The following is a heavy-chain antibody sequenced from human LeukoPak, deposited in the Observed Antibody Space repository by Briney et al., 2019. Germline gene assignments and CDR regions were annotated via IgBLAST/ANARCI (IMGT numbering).Heavy chain of an antibody. V-gene: IGHV4-4*07. CDR2: IYSSGST. CDR3: AREPYYDFWSASLRDAFDI. J-gene: IGHJ3*02. CDR1: GGSISSYY. Sequence: SETLSLTCSVSGGSISSYYWSWIRQPAGKGLEWIGRIYSSGSTHYNPSLQSRVTLAVDSSKTQFSLKLSSVTAADTAVYYCAREPYYDFWSASLRDAFDIWGQGTMVTVSS. D-gene: IGHD3-3*01.